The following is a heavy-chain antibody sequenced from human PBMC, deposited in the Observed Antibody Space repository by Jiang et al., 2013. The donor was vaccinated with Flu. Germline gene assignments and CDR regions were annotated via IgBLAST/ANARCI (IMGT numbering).Heavy chain of an antibody. CDR1: GDSVSSNSAA. D-gene: IGHD6-19*01. CDR3: ARGGQAVAGSYYYYGMDV. V-gene: IGHV6-1*01. Sequence: TSQTLSLTCAISGDSVSSNSAAWNWIRQSPSRGLEWLGRTYYRSKWYNDYAVSVKSRITINPDTSKNQFSLQLNSVTPEDTAVYYCARGGQAVAGSYYYYGMDVWGQGTTVTVSS. CDR2: TYYRSKWYN. J-gene: IGHJ6*02.